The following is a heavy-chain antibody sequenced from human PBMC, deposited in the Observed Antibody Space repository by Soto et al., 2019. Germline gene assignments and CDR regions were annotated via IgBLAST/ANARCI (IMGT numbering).Heavy chain of an antibody. J-gene: IGHJ6*02. CDR1: GYTFTSYG. V-gene: IGHV1-18*04. Sequence: QVQLVQSGAEVKKPGASVKVSCKASGYTFTSYGISWVRQAPGQGLEWMGWISAYNGNTNYAQKLQGRVTMTTDTSKSTAYMELRSLSSDDTAVYYCARRSTVTRSYYYYGMDVWGQGTTVTVSS. D-gene: IGHD4-17*01. CDR3: ARRSTVTRSYYYYGMDV. CDR2: ISAYNGNT.